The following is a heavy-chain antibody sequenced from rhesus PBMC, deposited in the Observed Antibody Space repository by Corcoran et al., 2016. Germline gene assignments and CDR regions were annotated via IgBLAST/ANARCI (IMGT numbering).Heavy chain of an antibody. Sequence: EVQLVQSGAEVKKPGASVKISCKASGYTFTDPYLNWVRQAPGKGLEWRGSVEPEEGEAEDAQKFQDRVTITADMSTDTAYMELSSLRSEDTAVYYCARDREYSTLDYWGQGVLVTVSS. V-gene: IGHV1-111*02. D-gene: IGHD6-13*01. CDR1: GYTFTDPY. CDR2: VEPEEGEA. CDR3: ARDREYSTLDY. J-gene: IGHJ4*01.